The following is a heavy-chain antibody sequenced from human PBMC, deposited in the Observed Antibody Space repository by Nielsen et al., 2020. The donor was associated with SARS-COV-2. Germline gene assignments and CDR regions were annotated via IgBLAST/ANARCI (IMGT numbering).Heavy chain of an antibody. V-gene: IGHV4-59*12. Sequence: WLRQPPGKGLEWIGYIYYSGSTNYNPSLKSRVTISVDTSKNQFSLKLSSVTAADTAVYYCARNSGWYPNVNKYYYYGMDVWGQGTTVTVSS. CDR2: IYYSGST. D-gene: IGHD6-19*01. J-gene: IGHJ6*02. CDR3: ARNSGWYPNVNKYYYYGMDV.